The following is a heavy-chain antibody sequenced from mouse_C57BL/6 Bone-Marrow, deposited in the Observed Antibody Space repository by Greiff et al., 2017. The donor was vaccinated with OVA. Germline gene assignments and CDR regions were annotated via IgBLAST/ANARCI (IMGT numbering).Heavy chain of an antibody. CDR3: ALYYYGASFAY. Sequence: QVQLQQPGAELVMPGASVKLSCKASGYTFTSYWMHWVKQRPGQGLEWIGEIDPSDSYTNDNQKFKGKSTLTVDKSSSTAYMQLSSLTSEDSAVYYCALYYYGASFAYWGQGTLVTVSA. D-gene: IGHD1-1*01. CDR2: IDPSDSYT. V-gene: IGHV1-69*01. J-gene: IGHJ3*01. CDR1: GYTFTSYW.